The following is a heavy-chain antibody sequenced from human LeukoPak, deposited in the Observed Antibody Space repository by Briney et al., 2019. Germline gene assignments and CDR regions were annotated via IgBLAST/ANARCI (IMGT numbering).Heavy chain of an antibody. V-gene: IGHV3-73*01. CDR2: IRSQGDTYAT. J-gene: IGHJ6*02. D-gene: IGHD4-17*01. CDR3: TRLHDFGDYYGMDV. Sequence: PGGSLRLSCAASGFTFSNSAMHWVRQASGKGLEWVGRIRSQGDTYATAYAASVKGRITISRDDSKNTAYLQMNGLKPEDTAVYYCTRLHDFGDYYGMDVWGQGTTVTVSS. CDR1: GFTFSNSA.